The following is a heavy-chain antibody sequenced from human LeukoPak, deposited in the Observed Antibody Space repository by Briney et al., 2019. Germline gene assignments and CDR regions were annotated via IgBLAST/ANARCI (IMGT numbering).Heavy chain of an antibody. V-gene: IGHV4-34*01. J-gene: IGHJ4*02. CDR1: GGSFSGYY. D-gene: IGHD3-16*02. Sequence: SSETLSLTCAVYGGSFSGYYWSWIRQPPGKGLEWIGEINHSGSTNYNPSLKSRVTISVDTSKNQFSLKLSSVTAADTAVYYCANLGGYTGYWGQGTLVTVSS. CDR3: ANLGGYTGY. CDR2: INHSGST.